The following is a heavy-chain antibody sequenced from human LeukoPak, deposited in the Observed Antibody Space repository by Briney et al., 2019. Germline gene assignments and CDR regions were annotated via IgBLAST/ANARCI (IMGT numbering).Heavy chain of an antibody. CDR3: TTELDVRPNHY. J-gene: IGHJ4*02. CDR1: GLTFSNAW. V-gene: IGHV3-15*01. D-gene: IGHD1-14*01. CDR2: IKRKSDGGTT. Sequence: GGSLRLSCAASGLTFSNAWMSWVRQAPGKGLERVGRIKRKSDGGTTDYAAPVKGRFTISRDDSKNTLYLQMNSLKSEDTAVYYCTTELDVRPNHYWGQGTLVTVSS.